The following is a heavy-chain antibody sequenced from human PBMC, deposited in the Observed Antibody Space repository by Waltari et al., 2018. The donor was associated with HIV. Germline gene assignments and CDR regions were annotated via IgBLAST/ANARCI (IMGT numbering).Heavy chain of an antibody. CDR1: GYTFTGYY. CDR2: IDPDNGGT. CDR3: ARDICNGGSCYSYYFDY. Sequence: QVQLVQSGAEVKKPGASVKISCKASGYTFTGYYMHWVRQAPGQGLEWMGGIDPDNGGTKYAQKFQCRGTMTRDTSISTAYMELSRLRSDDTAVYYCARDICNGGSCYSYYFDYWGQGTLVTVSS. J-gene: IGHJ4*02. D-gene: IGHD2-15*01. V-gene: IGHV1-2*02.